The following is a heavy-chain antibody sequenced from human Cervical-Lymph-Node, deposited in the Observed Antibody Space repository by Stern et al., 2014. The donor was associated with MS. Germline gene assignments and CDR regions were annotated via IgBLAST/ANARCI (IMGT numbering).Heavy chain of an antibody. D-gene: IGHD4-17*01. Sequence: EVQLLESGGRLVQPGGSLRLSCAASGLTLSLYGMNWVRQAPGKGLEWVSYISSSSSTIYYADSVEGRFTISRDNAKNSLYLQMNSLRAEDTAVYYCARGYGYFDYWGQGTLVTVSS. V-gene: IGHV3-48*01. CDR3: ARGYGYFDY. CDR2: ISSSSSTI. CDR1: GLTLSLYG. J-gene: IGHJ4*02.